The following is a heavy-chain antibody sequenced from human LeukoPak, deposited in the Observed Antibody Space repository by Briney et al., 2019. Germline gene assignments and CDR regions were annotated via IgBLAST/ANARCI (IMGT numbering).Heavy chain of an antibody. Sequence: ASVKVSCKASGYTFTGYYMHWVRQAPGQGLEWMGWINPNSGGTNYAQKFQGRVTMTRDTSISTAYMDLSSLRSEDTAVYYCARTHSGYSLQIKYCSSTSCYAFDIWGQGTMVTVSS. D-gene: IGHD2-2*01. CDR2: INPNSGGT. J-gene: IGHJ3*02. CDR1: GYTFTGYY. V-gene: IGHV1-2*02. CDR3: ARTHSGYSLQIKYCSSTSCYAFDI.